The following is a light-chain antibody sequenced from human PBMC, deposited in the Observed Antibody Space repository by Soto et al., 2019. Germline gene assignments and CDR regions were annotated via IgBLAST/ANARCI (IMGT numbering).Light chain of an antibody. CDR3: QQYNSYWT. CDR1: QSISSW. J-gene: IGKJ1*01. Sequence: DIQMTQSPSTLSASVGDRVTITCRASQSISSWLAWYQQKPGKAPKLLIYKAFSLESGVPSRFSGSGSGTEFTLTISSLQPDDFATYYCQQYNSYWTLGQGTKVEIK. CDR2: KAF. V-gene: IGKV1-5*03.